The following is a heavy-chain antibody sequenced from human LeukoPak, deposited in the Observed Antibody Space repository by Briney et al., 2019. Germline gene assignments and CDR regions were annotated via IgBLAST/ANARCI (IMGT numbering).Heavy chain of an antibody. CDR1: GGSISSYY. D-gene: IGHD3-10*01. CDR3: ARERNRAMVRGVYYYYYYMDV. J-gene: IGHJ6*03. CDR2: IYNSGST. Sequence: SETLSLTCTVSGGSISSYYWSWIRQPAGKGLEWIGRIYNSGSTNYNPSLKSRVTMSVDTSKNQVSLKLSSVTAADTAVYYCARERNRAMVRGVYYYYYYMDVWGKGTTVTISS. V-gene: IGHV4-4*07.